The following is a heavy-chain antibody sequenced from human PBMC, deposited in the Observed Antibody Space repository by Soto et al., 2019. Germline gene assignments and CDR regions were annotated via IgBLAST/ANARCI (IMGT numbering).Heavy chain of an antibody. CDR1: GGSISSYY. V-gene: IGHV4-4*07. Sequence: RSLTCTVSGGSISSYYWNWIRQPAGKGLEWLGRIYTSGSTNYNPSLKSRVTMSVDTSKNQFSLKLSPVTAADTAVYYCARASSSTRCSAHRCQNCMDVWGQSTTVTLSS. CDR2: IYTSGST. CDR3: ARASSSTRCSAHRCQNCMDV. D-gene: IGHD2-2*01. J-gene: IGHJ6*02.